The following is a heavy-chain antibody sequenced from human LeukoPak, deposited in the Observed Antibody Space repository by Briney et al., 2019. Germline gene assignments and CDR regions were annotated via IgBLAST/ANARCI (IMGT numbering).Heavy chain of an antibody. CDR3: ARALMGDAVQPNEEWFEQWGVGGFDP. J-gene: IGHJ5*02. V-gene: IGHV6-1*01. D-gene: IGHD3-3*01. CDR2: TYYTSKGYI. CDR1: GGSLPSNSAA. Sequence: THPVTCPISGGSLPSNSAAWNWINQSPSRDLHGLCRTYYTSKGYIVQAVSVKSRITINPDTSKNQFSLHLSSVTAADTAVYYCARALMGDAVQPNEEWFEQWGVGGFDPWGQGTLVTVSS.